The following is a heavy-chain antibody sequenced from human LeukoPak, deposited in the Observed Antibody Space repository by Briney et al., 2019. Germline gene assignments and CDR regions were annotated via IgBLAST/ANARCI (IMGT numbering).Heavy chain of an antibody. J-gene: IGHJ4*02. D-gene: IGHD2-15*01. CDR3: ARIRGYCSGGSCYPDY. V-gene: IGHV4-28*05. CDR1: GYSISSSNW. CDR2: IYYSGSI. Sequence: SETLSLTCAVSGYSISSSNWWGWIRRPPGKGLEWIGYIYYSGSIYYNPSLKSRVTMSVDTSKNQFSLKLSSVTAVDTAVYYCARIRGYCSGGSCYPDYWGQGTLVTVSS.